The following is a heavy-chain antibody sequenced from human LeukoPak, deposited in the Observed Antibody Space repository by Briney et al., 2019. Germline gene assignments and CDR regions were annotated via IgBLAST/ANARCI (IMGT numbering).Heavy chain of an antibody. D-gene: IGHD4-17*01. Sequence: GGSLRLSCAASGFTFSNYWMSWVSQAPGKGLELVANIKHDGSEKYYVDSVKGRFTISRDNAKKSLFLQMNNLRAEDTAVYYCATYGDYALFDLQHWGEGALFTVSS. J-gene: IGHJ1*01. CDR2: IKHDGSEK. CDR1: GFTFSNYW. CDR3: ATYGDYALFDLQH. V-gene: IGHV3-7*05.